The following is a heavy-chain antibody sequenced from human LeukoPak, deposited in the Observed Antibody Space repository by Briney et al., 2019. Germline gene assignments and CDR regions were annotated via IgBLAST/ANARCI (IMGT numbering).Heavy chain of an antibody. CDR1: GYTFTSYG. CDR3: ARCMTTVTTWYYYYYMDV. Sequence: ASVKVSCKASGYTFTSYGISWVRQAPGQGLEWMGWISAYNGNTNYAQKLQGRVTMTTDTSTSTAYMELRSLRSDDTAVYYCARCMTTVTTWYYYYYMDVWGKGTTVTISS. D-gene: IGHD4-17*01. J-gene: IGHJ6*03. V-gene: IGHV1-18*01. CDR2: ISAYNGNT.